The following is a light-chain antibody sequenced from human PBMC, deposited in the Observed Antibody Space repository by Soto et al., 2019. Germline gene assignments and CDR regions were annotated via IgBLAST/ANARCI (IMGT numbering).Light chain of an antibody. CDR2: GAS. CDR3: QQYDSSLT. CDR1: QSVSSSF. J-gene: IGKJ1*01. V-gene: IGKV3-20*01. Sequence: DIVLTQSPASLSLPPGERATLSCRASQSVSSSFLAWYQQKPGQAPRLLIYGASRRATGIADRFTGSGSGTGFTLTISRLEPEDFAVYYCQQYDSSLTFGLGTKVEIK.